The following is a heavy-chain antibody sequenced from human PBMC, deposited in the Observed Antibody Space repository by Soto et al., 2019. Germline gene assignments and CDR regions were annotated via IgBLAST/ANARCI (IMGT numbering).Heavy chain of an antibody. Sequence: QVQLQESDPGLVKPSGTLSLTCAVSSGSISSSKWWSWVRQPPGKGLEWIGEIYYSGSANYNPSLKSRVTISVDKSKNQFSLNLSSVTAADTAVYYCAKVGEVRAFDIWGQGTMVTVSS. CDR3: AKVGEVRAFDI. CDR2: IYYSGSA. V-gene: IGHV4-4*02. J-gene: IGHJ3*02. CDR1: SGSISSSKW.